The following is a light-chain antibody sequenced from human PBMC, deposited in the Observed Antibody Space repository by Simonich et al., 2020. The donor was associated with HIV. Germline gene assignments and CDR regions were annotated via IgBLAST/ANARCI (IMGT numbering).Light chain of an antibody. CDR1: QSVLYSSNNKND. V-gene: IGKV4-1*01. Sequence: DIVMTQSPDSLAVSLGERATINCKSSQSVLYSSNNKNDLAWYQQKPGQPPNLLISWSSTRESGVPDRFSGSGSGTDFTLTISSLQAEDVAVYFCQQYYSTPPTFGQGTKVEIK. J-gene: IGKJ1*01. CDR2: WSS. CDR3: QQYYSTPPT.